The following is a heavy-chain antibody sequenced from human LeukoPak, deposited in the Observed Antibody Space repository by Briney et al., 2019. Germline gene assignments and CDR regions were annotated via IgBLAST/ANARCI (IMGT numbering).Heavy chain of an antibody. CDR3: AKDSGWIQFID. J-gene: IGHJ4*02. CDR2: ITPSGGTT. Sequence: GGSLRLSCAASGFTFRNYGMSWVRQAPGKGLEWVSAITPSGGTTYYADSVKGRFTISRDNSKNTLYLQMNSLRAEDTAVYYCAKDSGWIQFIDWGQGTLVTVSS. CDR1: GFTFRNYG. D-gene: IGHD5-18*01. V-gene: IGHV3-23*01.